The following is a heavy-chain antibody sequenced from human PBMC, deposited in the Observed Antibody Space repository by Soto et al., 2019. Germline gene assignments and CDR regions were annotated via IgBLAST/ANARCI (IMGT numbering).Heavy chain of an antibody. J-gene: IGHJ4*02. CDR1: GFNSNSYG. CDR3: AKVLSKYFDYIWGSYDY. Sequence: QVQLVESGGGVVQPGRSLRLSCAASGFNSNSYGMHWVRQAPGKGLEWVAVISYDGSNQDYADSVKGRFTISRDNSKNTLYLQMNSLRDEDTAVCYCAKVLSKYFDYIWGSYDYWGQGTLVTVSS. CDR2: ISYDGSNQ. D-gene: IGHD3-16*01. V-gene: IGHV3-30*18.